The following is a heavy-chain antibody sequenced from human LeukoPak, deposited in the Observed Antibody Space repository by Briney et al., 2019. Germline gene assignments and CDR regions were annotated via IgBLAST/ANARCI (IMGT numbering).Heavy chain of an antibody. CDR1: GFTFDDYG. Sequence: GGSLRLSCAAFGFTFDDYGMHWVRQAPGKGLEWVAVIWYDGSNKYYADSVKGRFTISRDNSKNTLYLQMNSLRAEDTAVYYCARELQWLADYYGMDVWGQGTTVTVSS. CDR2: IWYDGSNK. CDR3: ARELQWLADYYGMDV. V-gene: IGHV3-33*08. D-gene: IGHD6-19*01. J-gene: IGHJ6*02.